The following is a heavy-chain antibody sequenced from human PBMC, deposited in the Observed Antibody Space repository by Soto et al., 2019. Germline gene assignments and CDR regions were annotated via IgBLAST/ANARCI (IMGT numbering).Heavy chain of an antibody. V-gene: IGHV4-4*07. CDR2: IYATGTT. Sequence: SDTLSLTCTVSGSSISGFYWSWIRTSAGKGLEWIGRIYATGTTDYNPSLKSRVMMSVDTSKKQFSLKLRSVTAADTAVYYCVRDGTKTLRDWFDPWGQGISVTV. J-gene: IGHJ5*02. CDR1: GSSISGFY. CDR3: VRDGTKTLRDWFDP. D-gene: IGHD1-1*01.